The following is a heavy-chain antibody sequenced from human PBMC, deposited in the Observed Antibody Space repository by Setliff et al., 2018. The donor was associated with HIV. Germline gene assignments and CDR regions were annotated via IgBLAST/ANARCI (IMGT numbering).Heavy chain of an antibody. CDR3: ARSRPRSMDFYMDV. CDR2: VSSIGNT. V-gene: IGHV4-4*08. J-gene: IGHJ6*03. Sequence: SETLSLTCSVSGISINGYYWSWIRQSPRTRLEWIGYVSSIGNTNYNPSLKSRVTISVDTSKNQVSLKLNSVTAADTAVYYCARSRPRSMDFYMDVWGKGTTVTVSS. D-gene: IGHD2-8*01. CDR1: GISINGYY.